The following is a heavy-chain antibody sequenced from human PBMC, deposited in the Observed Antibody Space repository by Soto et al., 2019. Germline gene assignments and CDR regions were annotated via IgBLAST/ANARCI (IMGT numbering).Heavy chain of an antibody. Sequence: SETLSLTCTVSGGSISSYYWSWIRQPPGKGLEWIGYIYYSGSTNYNPSLKSRVTISVDTSKNQFSLKLSSVTAADTAVYYCARPHSDSSGYYYPFDYWGQGTLVTVS. CDR2: IYYSGST. CDR1: GGSISSYY. D-gene: IGHD3-22*01. J-gene: IGHJ4*02. CDR3: ARPHSDSSGYYYPFDY. V-gene: IGHV4-59*08.